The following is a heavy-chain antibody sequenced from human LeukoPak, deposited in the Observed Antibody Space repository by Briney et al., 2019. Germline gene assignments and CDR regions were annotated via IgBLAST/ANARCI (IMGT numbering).Heavy chain of an antibody. J-gene: IGHJ4*02. CDR2: IPYDGSNK. CDR3: AKDSGTHFDY. V-gene: IGHV3-30*18. D-gene: IGHD1-1*01. CDR1: GFTFSSYG. Sequence: PGGSLRLSCAASGFTFSSYGMHWVRQAPGKGLEWVAVIPYDGSNKYYADSVKGRFTISRDNSKNTLYLQMNSLRAEDTAVYYCAKDSGTHFDYWGQGTLVTVSS.